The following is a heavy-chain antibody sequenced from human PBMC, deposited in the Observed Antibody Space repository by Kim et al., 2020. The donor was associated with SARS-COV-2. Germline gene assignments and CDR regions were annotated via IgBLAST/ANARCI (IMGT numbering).Heavy chain of an antibody. J-gene: IGHJ6*02. D-gene: IGHD2-15*01. CDR2: ISYDGSNK. CDR3: AKDRGARYCSGGSCYSSAYGMDV. CDR1: GFTFSSYG. V-gene: IGHV3-30*18. Sequence: GGSLRLSCAASGFTFSSYGMHWVRQAPGKGLEWVAVISYDGSNKYYADSVKGRFTISRDNSKNTLYLQMNSLRAEDTAVYYCAKDRGARYCSGGSCYSSAYGMDVWGQGTTGTVSS.